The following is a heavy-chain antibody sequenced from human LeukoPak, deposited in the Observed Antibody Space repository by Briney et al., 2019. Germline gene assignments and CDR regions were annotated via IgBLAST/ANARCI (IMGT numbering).Heavy chain of an antibody. CDR2: LDPEDGET. J-gene: IGHJ4*02. D-gene: IGHD6-19*01. CDR3: ATAMAVAGLRYFDY. V-gene: IGHV1-24*01. CDR1: GYTLTELS. Sequence: ASVKVSCKVSGYTLTELSMHWVRQAPGKGLEWMGGLDPEDGETIYAQKFQGRVTMTEDTSTDTAYMELSSLRSEDTAVYYCATAMAVAGLRYFDYWGQGTLVTVSS.